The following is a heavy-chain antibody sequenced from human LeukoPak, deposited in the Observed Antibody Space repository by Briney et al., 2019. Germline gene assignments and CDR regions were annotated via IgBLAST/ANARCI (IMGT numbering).Heavy chain of an antibody. J-gene: IGHJ3*02. Sequence: SQTLSLTCAVSGGSISSGGYSWSWLRQPPGKGLEWIGYIYHSGSTYYNPSLKSRVTISVDRSKNQFFLKLSSVTAADTAVYYCARVAISRNDAFDIWGQGTMVTVSS. CDR2: IYHSGST. CDR1: GGSISSGGYS. V-gene: IGHV4-30-2*01. CDR3: ARVAISRNDAFDI. D-gene: IGHD1-14*01.